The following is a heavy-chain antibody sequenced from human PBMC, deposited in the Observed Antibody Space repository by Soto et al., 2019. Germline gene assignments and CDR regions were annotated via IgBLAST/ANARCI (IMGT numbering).Heavy chain of an antibody. J-gene: IGHJ6*02. CDR1: GYTFTSYG. CDR3: ARECYYDSSGYQSGMDV. Sequence: QVQLVQSGAEVKKPGASVKVSCKASGYTFTSYGISWVRQAPGQGLVWMGWISAYNGNTNYAQKLQGRDTMTPGTSTSTAYMELRSLRSDDTAVYYCARECYYDSSGYQSGMDVWGQGTTVTVSS. V-gene: IGHV1-18*01. D-gene: IGHD3-22*01. CDR2: ISAYNGNT.